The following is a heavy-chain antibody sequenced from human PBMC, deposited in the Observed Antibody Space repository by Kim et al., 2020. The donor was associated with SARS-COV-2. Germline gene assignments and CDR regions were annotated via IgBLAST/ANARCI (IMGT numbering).Heavy chain of an antibody. Sequence: SETLSLTCTASGGSISSYYWSWIRQPPGKGLEWIGYIDYSGSTNYNPSLKRRVTISVDTSKNPFSLKLSSVTAADTAVYYFAGQAGYSSSWFSSWGQGTLVTVSS. D-gene: IGHD6-13*01. CDR3: AGQAGYSSSWFSS. V-gene: IGHV4-59*08. CDR1: GGSISSYY. J-gene: IGHJ5*02. CDR2: IDYSGST.